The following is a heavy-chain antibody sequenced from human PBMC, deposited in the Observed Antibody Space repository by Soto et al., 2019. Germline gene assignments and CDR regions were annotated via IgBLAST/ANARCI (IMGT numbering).Heavy chain of an antibody. D-gene: IGHD5-12*01. CDR1: GGTFSSYA. CDR2: IIPIFGTA. Sequence: GASVKVSCKASGGTFSSYAISWVRQAPGQGLEWMGGIIPIFGTANYAQKFRGRVTITADESTSTAYMELSSLRSEDTAVYYCAREGGGYEFRGYYYYGMDVWGQGTTVTVSS. J-gene: IGHJ6*02. V-gene: IGHV1-69*13. CDR3: AREGGGYEFRGYYYYGMDV.